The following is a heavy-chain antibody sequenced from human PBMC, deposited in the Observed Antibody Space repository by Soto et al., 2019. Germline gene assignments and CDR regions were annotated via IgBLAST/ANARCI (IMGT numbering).Heavy chain of an antibody. D-gene: IGHD2-15*01. J-gene: IGHJ4*02. CDR2: ISAYNGNT. V-gene: IGHV1-18*01. Sequence: ASVKVSCKASGYTFTSYGISWVRQAPGQGLEWMGWISAYNGNTNYAQKPQGRVNMTTDTSTSTAYMELRSLRSDDTAVYYCARVEVADDFDYWGQGTLVTVSS. CDR1: GYTFTSYG. CDR3: ARVEVADDFDY.